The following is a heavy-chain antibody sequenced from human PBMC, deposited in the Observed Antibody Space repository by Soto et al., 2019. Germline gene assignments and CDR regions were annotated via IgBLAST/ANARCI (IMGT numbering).Heavy chain of an antibody. J-gene: IGHJ3*02. CDR2: IYGGSFR. D-gene: IGHD3-3*01. Sequence: EVHLVESGGGLIQTGGSLRLSCAASVFTVSSNYMSWVRQAPGRGLEWVSVIYGGSFRNYADSVKGRFTSSRDDSKNTVYLLMNSLRAEDTAVYYCARWSEGLDIWGQGTRVTVSS. CDR1: VFTVSSNY. CDR3: ARWSEGLDI. V-gene: IGHV3-53*01.